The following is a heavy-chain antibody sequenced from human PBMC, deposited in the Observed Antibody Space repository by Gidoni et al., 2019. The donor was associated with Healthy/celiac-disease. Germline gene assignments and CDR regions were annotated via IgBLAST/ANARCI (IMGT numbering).Heavy chain of an antibody. Sequence: QVQLQESGPGLVKPSQTLSLTCTVSGGSISSGGYHWSWIRQHPGKGLEWIGYIYYSGSTYYNPSLKSRVTISVDTSKNQFSLKLSSVTAADTAVYYCARDSHAMISGAFDIWGQGTMVTVSS. V-gene: IGHV4-31*03. D-gene: IGHD3-16*01. CDR1: GGSISSGGYH. J-gene: IGHJ3*02. CDR3: ARDSHAMISGAFDI. CDR2: IYYSGST.